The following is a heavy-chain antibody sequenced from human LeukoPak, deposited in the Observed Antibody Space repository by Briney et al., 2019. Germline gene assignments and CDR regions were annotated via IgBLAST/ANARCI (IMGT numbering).Heavy chain of an antibody. D-gene: IGHD5-12*01. CDR1: GFTFSSYG. Sequence: GGSLRLSCAASGFTFSSYGMHWVRQAPGKGLEWVAVIWYDGSNKYYADSVKGRFTISRDNSKNTLYLQMNSLRAEDTAVYYCAKSDYLPRIDYWGQGTLVTVSS. J-gene: IGHJ4*02. CDR3: AKSDYLPRIDY. CDR2: IWYDGSNK. V-gene: IGHV3-30*02.